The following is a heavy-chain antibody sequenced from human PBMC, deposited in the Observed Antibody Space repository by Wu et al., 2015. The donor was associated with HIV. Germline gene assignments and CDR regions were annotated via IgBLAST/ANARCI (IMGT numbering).Heavy chain of an antibody. CDR1: GATFSNYG. V-gene: IGHV1-69*13. CDR2: LIPMYGTA. CDR3: TGGSGRTSMDPFDF. J-gene: IGHJ4*02. D-gene: IGHD5-18*01. Sequence: QVQLAAVWAEVKNPGSSVRVSCKASGATFSNYGLSWVRQAPGQGLEWVGRLIPMYGTANYAQKFQDRVTITADESTSTAYMDVSSLRSDDTAVYYCTGGSGRTSMDPFDFWGQGTLVTVSS.